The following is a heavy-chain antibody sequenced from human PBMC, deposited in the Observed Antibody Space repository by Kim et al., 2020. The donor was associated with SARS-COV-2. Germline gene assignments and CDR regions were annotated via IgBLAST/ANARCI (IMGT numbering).Heavy chain of an antibody. CDR2: IYPGDSDT. V-gene: IGHV5-51*01. CDR1: GYSFTSYW. CDR3: ARSWGYCSSTSCYPQGFDP. J-gene: IGHJ5*02. D-gene: IGHD2-2*01. Sequence: GESLKISCKGSGYSFTSYWIGWVRQMPGKGLEWMGIIYPGDSDTRYSPSFQGQVTISADKSISTAYLQWSSLKASDTAMYYCARSWGYCSSTSCYPQGFDPWGQGTLVTVSS.